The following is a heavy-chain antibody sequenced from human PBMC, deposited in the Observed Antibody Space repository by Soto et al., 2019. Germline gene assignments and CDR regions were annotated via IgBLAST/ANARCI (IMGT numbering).Heavy chain of an antibody. D-gene: IGHD1-1*01. CDR2: ISWNSGSI. Sequence: PGGSLRLSCAASGFTFDDFAMHWVRQAPGKGLEWVSGISWNSGSIGYADSVKGRFTISRDNSNNTLYLQMNSLRPEDTAVYFCAKGVDWNPIDNWGLGTLVTVSS. CDR3: AKGVDWNPIDN. CDR1: GFTFDDFA. J-gene: IGHJ4*02. V-gene: IGHV3-9*01.